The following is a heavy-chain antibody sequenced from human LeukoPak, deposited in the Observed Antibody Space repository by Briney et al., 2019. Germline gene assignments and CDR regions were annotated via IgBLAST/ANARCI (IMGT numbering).Heavy chain of an antibody. CDR2: IQSGGTT. CDR1: GFTVSSDY. J-gene: IGHJ6*02. Sequence: TGGSLRLSCAASGFTVSSDYMNWVRRAPGKGLEWVSVIQSGGTTYYADSVKGRFTISRDISKNTLYLQMDSLRAEDTAVYYCAREPWGAKGAAWGMDVWGQGTTVTVSS. CDR3: AREPWGAKGAAWGMDV. D-gene: IGHD1-26*01. V-gene: IGHV3-53*01.